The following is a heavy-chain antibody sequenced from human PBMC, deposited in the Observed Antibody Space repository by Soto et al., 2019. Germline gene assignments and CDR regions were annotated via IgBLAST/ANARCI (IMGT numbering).Heavy chain of an antibody. V-gene: IGHV3-66*01. CDR1: QFDSRVNF. J-gene: IGHJ6*02. CDR2: INNAGST. Sequence: GGFLSLSFATPQFDSRVNFMTWVRQAPGRGLELVSTINNAGSTFYSDSVKGRFTISGDNSKNTLYLQMNSLRVEDTAMYYCVRENYFYGMDVWGQGT. CDR3: VRENYFYGMDV.